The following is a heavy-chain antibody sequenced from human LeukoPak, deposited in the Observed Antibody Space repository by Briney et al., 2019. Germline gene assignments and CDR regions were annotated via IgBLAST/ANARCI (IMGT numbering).Heavy chain of an antibody. V-gene: IGHV3-23*01. J-gene: IGHJ4*02. Sequence: GGSLRLSCAASGFTFNGYAMGWVRQAPGKGLEWVSGVSGSCGASSYADSVKGRFTISRDDPHNTLYLQMNSLRAEDTAVYFCARGGVDYYGSGTYYLMYYFDYWGQGALVTVSS. D-gene: IGHD3-10*01. CDR3: ARGGVDYYGSGTYYLMYYFDY. CDR1: GFTFNGYA. CDR2: VSGSCGAS.